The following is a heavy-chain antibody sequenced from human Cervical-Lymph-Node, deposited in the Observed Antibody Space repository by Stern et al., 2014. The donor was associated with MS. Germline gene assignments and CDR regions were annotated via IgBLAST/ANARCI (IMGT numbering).Heavy chain of an antibody. CDR1: GFTFSSYA. Sequence: VQLVESGGSLVQPGGSLRLSCAASGFTFSSYAMRWVRQAPGKGLEWVSAISGSGDSTYYADSVKGRFTISRDNSKNTLYLQMNSLRADDTAVYYCAKEGILVASFDYWGQGTLVTVSS. D-gene: IGHD6-19*01. CDR3: AKEGILVASFDY. CDR2: ISGSGDST. V-gene: IGHV3-23*04. J-gene: IGHJ4*02.